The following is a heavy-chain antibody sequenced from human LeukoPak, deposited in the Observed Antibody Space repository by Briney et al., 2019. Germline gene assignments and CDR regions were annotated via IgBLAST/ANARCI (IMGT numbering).Heavy chain of an antibody. CDR1: GFTFSSYA. J-gene: IGHJ4*02. V-gene: IGHV3-30*04. Sequence: PGRSLRLSCAASGFTFSSYAMHWVRQAPGKGLEWVAVISYDGSNKYYADSVKGRFTISRDNSKNTLYLQMNSLRAEDTAVYYCAREEETYYGSGIRYFDYWGQGTLVTVSS. CDR3: AREEETYYGSGIRYFDY. D-gene: IGHD3-10*01. CDR2: ISYDGSNK.